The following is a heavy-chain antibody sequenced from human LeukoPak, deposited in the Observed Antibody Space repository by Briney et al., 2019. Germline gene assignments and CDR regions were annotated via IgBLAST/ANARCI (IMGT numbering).Heavy chain of an antibody. CDR3: AREESSAGTAMVDSNWFDP. J-gene: IGHJ5*02. Sequence: GSVKVSCKASGYTFTGYYMHWVRQAPGQGLEWMGWINPNSGGTNYAQKFQGRVTMTRDTSISTAYMELSRLRSDDTAVYYCAREESSAGTAMVDSNWFDPWGQGTLVTVSS. D-gene: IGHD5-18*01. CDR1: GYTFTGYY. CDR2: INPNSGGT. V-gene: IGHV1-2*02.